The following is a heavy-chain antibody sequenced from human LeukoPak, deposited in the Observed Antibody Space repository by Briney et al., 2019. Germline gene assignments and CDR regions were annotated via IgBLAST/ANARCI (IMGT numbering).Heavy chain of an antibody. CDR1: GFTFSSCG. V-gene: IGHV3-33*01. CDR2: IWYDGTNK. D-gene: IGHD1-1*01. J-gene: IGHJ4*02. Sequence: GGSLRLSCAASGFTFSSCGMNWVRQAPGKGLEWVAVIWYDGTNKYYADSVKGRFTISRDNSKNTLYLQMNSLRAEDTAVYYCTSEGRTATTGDYWGQGTLVNVSS. CDR3: TSEGRTATTGDY.